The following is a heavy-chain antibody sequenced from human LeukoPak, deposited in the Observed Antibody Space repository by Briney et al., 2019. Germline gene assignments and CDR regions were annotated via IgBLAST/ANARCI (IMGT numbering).Heavy chain of an antibody. CDR2: IYFSGTT. Sequence: SETLSLTCTVSGGSISSGDFYWSWVRQPPGKALEWIGYIYFSGTTYYNPSLKSRITMSVDTSKNQLSLKLSSVTAADTAMYYCARNTGWLQPFDYWGQETLVTVSS. J-gene: IGHJ4*02. CDR3: ARNTGWLQPFDY. D-gene: IGHD5-24*01. V-gene: IGHV4-30-4*01. CDR1: GGSISSGDFY.